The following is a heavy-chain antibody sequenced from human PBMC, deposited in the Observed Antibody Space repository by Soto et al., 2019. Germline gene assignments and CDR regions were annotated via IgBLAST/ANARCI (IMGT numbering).Heavy chain of an antibody. Sequence: GESLKISCKGFGYSFTTYWIGWVRQMPGKGLEWMGIIYPGDSDTRSSPSFQGQVTISVDKSINTAYLQWSSLKASDTAMYYCARGKVGATYFDHWGQGILVTVSS. J-gene: IGHJ4*02. D-gene: IGHD1-26*01. V-gene: IGHV5-51*01. CDR1: GYSFTTYW. CDR2: IYPGDSDT. CDR3: ARGKVGATYFDH.